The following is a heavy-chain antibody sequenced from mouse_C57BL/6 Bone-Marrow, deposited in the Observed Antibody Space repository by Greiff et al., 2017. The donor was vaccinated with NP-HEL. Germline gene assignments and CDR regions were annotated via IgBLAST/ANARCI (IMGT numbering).Heavy chain of an antibody. CDR1: GYAFSSSW. CDR3: ETDGSEAMDS. V-gene: IGHV1-82*01. J-gene: IGHJ4*01. Sequence: QVQLQQSGPELVKPGASVKISCKASGYAFSSSWMNWVKQRPGKGLEWIGRIYPGDGDTNYNGKFKGKAALTADKSSSTAYMQRSSLKSEESAVEFWETDGSEAMDSWGQGTSVTVSS. D-gene: IGHD1-1*01. CDR2: IYPGDGDT.